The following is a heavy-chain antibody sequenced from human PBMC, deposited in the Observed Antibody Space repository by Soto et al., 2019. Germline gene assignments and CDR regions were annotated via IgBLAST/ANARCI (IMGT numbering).Heavy chain of an antibody. Sequence: SGPTLVNPTETLTLTCTVSGFSLSNAGMGVSWVRQPPGKALEWLAHIFSSDEKSYRTSLETRLTVSKDTSKSQVVLTMTNMDPLDTATYYCARAVDRAISDIWFDPWGQGTQVTVSS. CDR1: GFSLSNAGMG. V-gene: IGHV2-26*01. CDR2: IFSSDEK. D-gene: IGHD5-18*01. J-gene: IGHJ5*02. CDR3: ARAVDRAISDIWFDP.